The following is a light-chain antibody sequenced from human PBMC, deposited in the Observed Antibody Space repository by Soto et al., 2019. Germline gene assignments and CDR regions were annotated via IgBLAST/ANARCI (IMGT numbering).Light chain of an antibody. J-gene: IGKJ1*01. CDR1: QTISSW. CDR3: QHYNSYSEA. Sequence: DIQITQSPSTLSGSVGYRVTITCVASQTISSWLAWYQQKPGKAPKLLIYKASTLKSGVPSRFSGSGSGTEFTLTISSLQPDDFETYYCQHYNSYSEAFGQGTKVDIK. CDR2: KAS. V-gene: IGKV1-5*03.